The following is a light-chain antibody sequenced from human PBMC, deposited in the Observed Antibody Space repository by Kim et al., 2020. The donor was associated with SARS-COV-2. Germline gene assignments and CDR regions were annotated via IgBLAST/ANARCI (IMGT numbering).Light chain of an antibody. Sequence: RATINCQSSQRVLYSSNNKNYLAWYQQKPGQPPKLLIYWASTRESGVPDRFSGSGSGTDFTLTISSLQAEDVAVYYCQQYYSTPYSFGQGTKLEI. CDR1: QRVLYSSNNKNY. CDR2: WAS. J-gene: IGKJ2*03. V-gene: IGKV4-1*01. CDR3: QQYYSTPYS.